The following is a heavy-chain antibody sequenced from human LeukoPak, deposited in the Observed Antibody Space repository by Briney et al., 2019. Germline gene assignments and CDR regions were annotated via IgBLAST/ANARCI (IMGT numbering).Heavy chain of an antibody. CDR2: IYTSGST. CDR1: GGSISSGSYY. CDR3: ARAVQEVTILGDAFDI. J-gene: IGHJ3*02. D-gene: IGHD3-10*01. V-gene: IGHV4-61*02. Sequence: SETLSLTFTVSGGSISSGSYYWSWIRQPAGKGLEWIGRIYTSGSTNYNPSLKSRVTISVDTSKNQFSLKLSSVTAADTAVYYCARAVQEVTILGDAFDIWGQGTMVTVSS.